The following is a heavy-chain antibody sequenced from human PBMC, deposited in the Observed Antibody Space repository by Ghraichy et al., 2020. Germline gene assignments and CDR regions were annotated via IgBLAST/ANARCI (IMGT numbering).Heavy chain of an antibody. J-gene: IGHJ6*02. CDR2: ISSSGSTI. CDR1: GFTFSSYE. Sequence: GGSLRLSCAASGFTFSSYEMNWVRQAPGKGLEWVSYISSSGSTIYYADSVKGRFTISRDNAKNSLYLQMNSLRAEDTAVYYCARDEGDCSSTSCYYYYYYGMDVWGQGTTVTVSS. CDR3: ARDEGDCSSTSCYYYYYYGMDV. D-gene: IGHD2-2*01. V-gene: IGHV3-48*03.